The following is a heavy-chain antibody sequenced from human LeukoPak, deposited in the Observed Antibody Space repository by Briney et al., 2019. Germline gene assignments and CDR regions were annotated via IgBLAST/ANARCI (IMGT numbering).Heavy chain of an antibody. CDR3: ARRLTQYDCFDP. J-gene: IGHJ5*02. CDR2: TYYRSTWYN. V-gene: IGHV6-1*01. CDR1: GDSVSSNSVT. Sequence: SQTLSLTCAISGDSVSSNSVTWNWIRQSPSRGLEWLGRTYYRSTWYNNYAVSVGGRITVNPDTSKNQFSLHLNSVTPEDTAVYYCARRLTQYDCFDPWGQGILVTVSS. D-gene: IGHD2-2*01.